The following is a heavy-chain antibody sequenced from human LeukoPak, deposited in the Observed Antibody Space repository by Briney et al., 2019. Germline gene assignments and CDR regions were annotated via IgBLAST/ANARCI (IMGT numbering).Heavy chain of an antibody. D-gene: IGHD3-3*01. J-gene: IGHJ4*02. Sequence: GRSLRLSCAPSGFTFSNYGMHWVRQAPGKGLEWVAVISYDGSNKYYADSVKGRFTISRDNSKNTLYLQMNSLRAEDTAVYYCAKDYRPHDFWSGLVDYWGQGTLVTVSS. V-gene: IGHV3-30*18. CDR2: ISYDGSNK. CDR1: GFTFSNYG. CDR3: AKDYRPHDFWSGLVDY.